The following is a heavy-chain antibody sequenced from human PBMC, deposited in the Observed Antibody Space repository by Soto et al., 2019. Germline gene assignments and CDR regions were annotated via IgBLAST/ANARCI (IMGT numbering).Heavy chain of an antibody. CDR1: GGSISSYY. CDR3: ARVVVAATLWFDP. V-gene: IGHV4-59*01. CDR2: IYYSGST. Sequence: SETLSLTGTVSGGSISSYYWSWIRQPPGKGLEWIGYIYYSGSTNYNPSLKSRVTISVDTSKNQFSLKLSSVTAADTAVYYCARVVVAATLWFDPWGQGTLVTVSS. D-gene: IGHD2-15*01. J-gene: IGHJ5*02.